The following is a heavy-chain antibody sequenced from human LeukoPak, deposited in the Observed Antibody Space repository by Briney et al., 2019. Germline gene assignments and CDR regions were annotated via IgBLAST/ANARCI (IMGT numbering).Heavy chain of an antibody. CDR2: ISGSGGST. Sequence: PGGSLRLSCAASGFTFSSYAMSWVRQAPGKGLEWVSAISGSGGSTYYADSVKGRFTISRDNSKNTLYLQMNSLRAEDTAVYYCAKSPLVRGEYNWFDPWGQGTLVTVSS. V-gene: IGHV3-23*01. D-gene: IGHD3-10*01. CDR3: AKSPLVRGEYNWFDP. J-gene: IGHJ5*02. CDR1: GFTFSSYA.